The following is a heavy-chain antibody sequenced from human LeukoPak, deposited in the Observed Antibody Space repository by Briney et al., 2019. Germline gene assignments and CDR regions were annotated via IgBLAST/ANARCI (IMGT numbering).Heavy chain of an antibody. V-gene: IGHV3-23*01. CDR2: ISGSGGST. D-gene: IGHD2-21*02. Sequence: PGGSLRLSCAASGFTFSSYAMSRVRQAPGKGLEWVSAISGSGGSTYYADSVKGRFTISRDNSKNTLYLQMNSLRAEDTVVYYCAKSVTVVTPGPAYWGQGTLVTVSS. CDR3: AKSVTVVTPGPAY. CDR1: GFTFSSYA. J-gene: IGHJ4*02.